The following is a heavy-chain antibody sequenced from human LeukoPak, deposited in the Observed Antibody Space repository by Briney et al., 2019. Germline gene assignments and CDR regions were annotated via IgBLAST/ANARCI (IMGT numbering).Heavy chain of an antibody. CDR3: ARYDFILISYFDL. Sequence: GGSLRLSCAASGFTVSSNYMSWVRQAPGKKLEWVSDIYSDGSTFYADSVKGRFTISRDNSKNTLYLQMNSLRAEDTAVYHCARYDFILISYFDLWGRGTLVTVSS. J-gene: IGHJ2*01. D-gene: IGHD3-3*01. V-gene: IGHV3-53*01. CDR1: GFTVSSNY. CDR2: IYSDGST.